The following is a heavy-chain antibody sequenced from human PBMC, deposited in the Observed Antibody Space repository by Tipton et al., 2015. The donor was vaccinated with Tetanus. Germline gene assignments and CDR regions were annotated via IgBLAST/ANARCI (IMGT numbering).Heavy chain of an antibody. Sequence: LRLSCTVSGGSISGYYWTWMRQPPGKGLEWLGYIYYRGETNYNPSVSSRLTISLDTSKNQVSLRLTSVTAADTAVYFCARGWGSSWYYFDYWGQGILVTVSS. CDR1: GGSISGYY. CDR3: ARGWGSSWYYFDY. D-gene: IGHD6-13*01. V-gene: IGHV4-59*01. CDR2: IYYRGET. J-gene: IGHJ4*02.